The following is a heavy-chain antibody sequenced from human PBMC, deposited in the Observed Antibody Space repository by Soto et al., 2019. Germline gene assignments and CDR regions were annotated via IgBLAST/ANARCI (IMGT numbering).Heavy chain of an antibody. CDR1: GGSFSGYY. CDR3: ARYRGYCSSTSCRNWFDP. V-gene: IGHV4-34*01. Sequence: SETLSLTCAVYGGSFSGYYWSWIRQPPGKGLEWIGEINHSGSTNYNPSLKSRVTISVDTSKNQFSLKLSSVTAADTAVYYCARYRGYCSSTSCRNWFDPWGQGTMVTV. CDR2: INHSGST. J-gene: IGHJ5*02. D-gene: IGHD2-2*01.